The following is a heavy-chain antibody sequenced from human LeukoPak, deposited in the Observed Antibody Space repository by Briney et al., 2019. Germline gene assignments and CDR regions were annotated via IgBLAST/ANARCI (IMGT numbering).Heavy chain of an antibody. CDR1: GFTFSSYS. CDR2: ISSSSSTI. D-gene: IGHD2-15*01. J-gene: IGHJ5*02. CDR3: AKDLGSRKLNWFDP. Sequence: GGSLRLSCAASGFTFSSYSMNWVRQAPGKGLEWVSYISSSSSTIYYADSVKGRFTISRDNAKNSLYLQMNSLRAEDTAVYYCAKDLGSRKLNWFDPWGQGTLVXVSS. V-gene: IGHV3-48*01.